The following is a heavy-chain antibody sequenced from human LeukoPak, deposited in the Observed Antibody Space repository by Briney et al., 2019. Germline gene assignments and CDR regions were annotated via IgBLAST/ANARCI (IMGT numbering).Heavy chain of an antibody. CDR1: GGTFNSYT. V-gene: IGHV1-69*02. Sequence: SVKVSCKASGGTFNSYTINWVRQAPGQGLEWMGRIIPILGITNYAQKFQGRVTITADKSTSTAYMELSSLRSEDTAVYYCAITPDTYCSSTSCRDLDYWGQGTLVTVSS. CDR3: AITPDTYCSSTSCRDLDY. CDR2: IIPILGIT. D-gene: IGHD2-2*01. J-gene: IGHJ4*02.